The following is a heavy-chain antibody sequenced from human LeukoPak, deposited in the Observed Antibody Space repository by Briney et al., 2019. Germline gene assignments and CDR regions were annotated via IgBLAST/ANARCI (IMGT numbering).Heavy chain of an antibody. CDR3: ANGLYYYDSSAHY. D-gene: IGHD3-22*01. CDR1: GFTFSNYA. CDR2: ISASGGST. V-gene: IGHV3-23*01. Sequence: GGSLILSCAVSGFTFSNYAMSWVRQAPGKGLEWVSAISASGGSTYYADSVKGRFTISRDNSKNTLFLQMNNLRAEDTAIYYCANGLYYYDSSAHYWGQGTLVTVSS. J-gene: IGHJ4*02.